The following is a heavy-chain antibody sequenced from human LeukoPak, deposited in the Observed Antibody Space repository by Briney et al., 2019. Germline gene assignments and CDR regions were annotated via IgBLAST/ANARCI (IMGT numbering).Heavy chain of an antibody. J-gene: IGHJ4*02. CDR3: ARDDSGSYRFDY. D-gene: IGHD1-26*01. CDR2: IYSGGST. Sequence: PGGSLRLSCAASGFTVSSNYMSWVRQAPGKGLEWVSVIYSGGSTYYADSVKGRFTISRDNSKNTLYLQMDSLRAEDTAVYYCARDDSGSYRFDYWGQGTLVTVSS. CDR1: GFTVSSNY. V-gene: IGHV3-66*01.